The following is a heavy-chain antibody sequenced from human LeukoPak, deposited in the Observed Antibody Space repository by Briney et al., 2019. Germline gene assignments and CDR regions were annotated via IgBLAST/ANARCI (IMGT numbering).Heavy chain of an antibody. CDR1: GGTFSSYT. CDR2: IIPILGIA. CDR3: ARSGGSGFFNYYYYMDV. D-gene: IGHD3-3*01. J-gene: IGHJ6*03. V-gene: IGHV1-69*02. Sequence: ASVKVSCKASGGTFSSYTISWVRQAPGQGLEWMGRIIPILGIANYAQKFQGRVTITADKSTSTAYMELGSLRSEDTAVYYCARSGGSGFFNYYYYMDVWGKGTTVTVSS.